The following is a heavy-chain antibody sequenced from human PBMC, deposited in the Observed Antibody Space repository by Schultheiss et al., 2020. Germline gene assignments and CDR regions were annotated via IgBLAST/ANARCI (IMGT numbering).Heavy chain of an antibody. CDR2: ISWNSGSI. CDR3: AKAYYGHYYYGMDV. V-gene: IGHV3-9*01. J-gene: IGHJ6*02. Sequence: GGSLRLSCAASGFTFDDYAMHWVRQAPGKGLEWVSGISWNSGSIGYADSVKGRFTISRDNAKNSLYLQMNSLRAEDTALYYCAKAYYGHYYYGMDVWGQGTTVNVSS. CDR1: GFTFDDYA. D-gene: IGHD3-10*01.